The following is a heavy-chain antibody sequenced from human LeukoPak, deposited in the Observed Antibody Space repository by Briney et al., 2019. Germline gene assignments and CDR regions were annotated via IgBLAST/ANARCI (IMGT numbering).Heavy chain of an antibody. J-gene: IGHJ4*02. CDR1: GFTFSSYG. D-gene: IGHD3-22*01. CDR3: AKDPRYYDSSGYPRVGFDY. V-gene: IGHV3-23*01. Sequence: PGGSLRLSCAASGFTFSSYGMSWVRQAPGKGLEWVSAISGSGGSTYYADSVKGRFTISRDNSKNTLYLQMNSLRAEDTAVYYCAKDPRYYDSSGYPRVGFDYWGQGTLVTVSS. CDR2: ISGSGGST.